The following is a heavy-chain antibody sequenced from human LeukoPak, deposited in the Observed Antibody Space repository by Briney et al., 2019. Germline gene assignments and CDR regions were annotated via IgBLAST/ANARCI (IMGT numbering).Heavy chain of an antibody. V-gene: IGHV4-31*03. J-gene: IGHJ5*02. CDR1: GGSISSGGYY. CDR3: ARDLGDSSGYSGNWFDP. Sequence: SETLSLTCTVSGGSISSGGYYWSWIRQHPGKGLEWIGYIYYSGSTYYNPSPKSRVTISVDTSKNQFSLKLSSVTAADTAVYYCARDLGDSSGYSGNWFDPWGQGTLVTVSS. CDR2: IYYSGST. D-gene: IGHD3-22*01.